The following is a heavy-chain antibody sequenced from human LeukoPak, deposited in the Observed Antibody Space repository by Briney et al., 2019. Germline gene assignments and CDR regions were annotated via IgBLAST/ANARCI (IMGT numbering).Heavy chain of an antibody. CDR2: ISGSGGST. J-gene: IGHJ3*02. Sequence: GGSLRLSCAASGFTFSSYAMSWVRQAPGKGLEWVSAISGSGGSTYYADSVKGRVTISRDNSKNTLYLQMNSLRAEDTAVYYCAKDAGKGIAAAGTGAFDTWGQGTMVTVSS. V-gene: IGHV3-23*01. CDR1: GFTFSSYA. CDR3: AKDAGKGIAAAGTGAFDT. D-gene: IGHD6-13*01.